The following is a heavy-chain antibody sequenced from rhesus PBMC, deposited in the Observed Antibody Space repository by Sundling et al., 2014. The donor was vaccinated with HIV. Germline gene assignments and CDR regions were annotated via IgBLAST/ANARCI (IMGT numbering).Heavy chain of an antibody. Sequence: QVQLQESGPGLVKPSETLSLTCVVSGGSISGAYYWTWIRQSPGKGLEWIGGLYSDSETTKYNPSLKSRVTISKDTSKNQFSLKLSSLTAANTAVYYCARAYCLGTTCPYGLDSWGQGVAVTVST. CDR2: LYSDSETT. D-gene: IGHD2-2*01. V-gene: IGHV4S13*01. J-gene: IGHJ6*01. CDR1: GGSISGAYY. CDR3: ARAYCLGTTCPYGLDS.